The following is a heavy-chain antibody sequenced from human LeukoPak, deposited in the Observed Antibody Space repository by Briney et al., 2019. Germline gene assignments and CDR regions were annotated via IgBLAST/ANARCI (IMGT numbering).Heavy chain of an antibody. CDR1: GGTFSSYA. V-gene: IGHV1-69*13. D-gene: IGHD2-2*01. CDR3: ARGASTLLFHWFDP. J-gene: IGHJ5*02. CDR2: IIPIFGTA. Sequence: SVKVSFKASGGTFSSYAISWVRQAPGQGLEWMGGIIPIFGTANYAQKFQGRVTITADESTSTAYMELSSLRSEDTAVYYCARGASTLLFHWFDPWGQGTLVTVSS.